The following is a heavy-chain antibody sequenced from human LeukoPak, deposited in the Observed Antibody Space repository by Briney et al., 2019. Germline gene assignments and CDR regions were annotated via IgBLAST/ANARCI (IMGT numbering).Heavy chain of an antibody. D-gene: IGHD2-2*01. Sequence: GGSLRLSCAASGFTFSSYAMSWVRQAPGKGLEWVSAISGSGGSTYYADSVKGRFTISRDNSKNTLYLQMNSLRPEDTALYYCAAGVVLFDYWGQGTLVTVSS. V-gene: IGHV3-23*01. CDR2: ISGSGGST. CDR3: AAGVVLFDY. CDR1: GFTFSSYA. J-gene: IGHJ4*02.